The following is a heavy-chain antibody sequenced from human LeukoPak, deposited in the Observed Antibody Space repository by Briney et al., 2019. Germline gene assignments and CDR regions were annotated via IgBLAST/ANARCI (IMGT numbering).Heavy chain of an antibody. J-gene: IGHJ4*02. CDR2: ITESGGGA. CDR3: AKSGPYYFDY. Sequence: GGALSLSCAASGFTYRSYGMSWVRRAPGEGLEWVSTITESGGGAYYADAVKGRFTISRDNSKNPVYLQMNSLRAEDTAVYYCAKSGPYYFDYWGQGTLVTVSS. CDR1: GFTYRSYG. V-gene: IGHV3-23*01.